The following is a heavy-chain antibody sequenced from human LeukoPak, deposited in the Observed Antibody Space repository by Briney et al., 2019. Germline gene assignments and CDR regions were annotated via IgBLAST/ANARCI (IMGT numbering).Heavy chain of an antibody. CDR1: GFTFSSYG. Sequence: PGRSLRLSCAASGFTFSSYGMHWVRQAPGKGLEWVAVISYDGSNKYYADSVKGRFTISRDNSKNTLYLQMNSLRAEDTAVYYCAIVGCYRGVCGFDFWGPGTMVTVSS. J-gene: IGHJ3*01. CDR3: AIVGCYRGVCGFDF. V-gene: IGHV3-30*03. D-gene: IGHD2-2*01. CDR2: ISYDGSNK.